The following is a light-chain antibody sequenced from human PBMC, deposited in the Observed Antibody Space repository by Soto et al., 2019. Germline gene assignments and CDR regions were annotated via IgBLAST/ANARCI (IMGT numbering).Light chain of an antibody. Sequence: DIQLTQSPSFLSASVGDRVTITCRASQGISSYLAWYQQKPGKAPKLLIYAASTLQSGVPSRFSGRGSGTEFTLTISSLQPEDFATYYGQQLNSYPWTFGQGTKVEIK. J-gene: IGKJ1*01. V-gene: IGKV1-9*01. CDR2: AAS. CDR3: QQLNSYPWT. CDR1: QGISSY.